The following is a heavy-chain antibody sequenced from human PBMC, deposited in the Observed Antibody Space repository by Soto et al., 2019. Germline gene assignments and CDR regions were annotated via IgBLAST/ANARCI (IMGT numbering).Heavy chain of an antibody. Sequence: GGSLRLSCAASGFTLSSYAMNWVRQAPGKGLEWVAVISDDGSKKYYADSVKGRFTISRDNAKGTLYLQMNGLGAEDTAVYYCAREYGGDGGFDLWGQGTLVTVSS. J-gene: IGHJ5*02. D-gene: IGHD4-17*01. CDR1: GFTLSSYA. CDR2: ISDDGSKK. CDR3: AREYGGDGGFDL. V-gene: IGHV3-30-3*01.